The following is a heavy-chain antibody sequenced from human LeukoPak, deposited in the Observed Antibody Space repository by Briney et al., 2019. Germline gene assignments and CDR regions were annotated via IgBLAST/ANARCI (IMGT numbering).Heavy chain of an antibody. CDR2: MNPSSGNT. Sequence: ASVKVSCKASGYTFTSYDINWVRQATGQGLEWMGWMNPSSGNTGYAQKFQGRVTMTRNTSISTAYMELSSLRSEDTAVYYCARVITIFGVVITGWFDPWGQGTLVTVSS. D-gene: IGHD3-3*01. CDR1: GYTFTSYD. J-gene: IGHJ5*02. V-gene: IGHV1-8*01. CDR3: ARVITIFGVVITGWFDP.